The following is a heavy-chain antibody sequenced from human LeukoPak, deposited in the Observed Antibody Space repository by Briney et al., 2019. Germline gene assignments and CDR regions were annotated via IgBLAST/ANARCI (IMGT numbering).Heavy chain of an antibody. J-gene: IGHJ4*02. CDR1: GLTFSNFW. D-gene: IGHD2-15*01. Sequence: GGSLRLSCLASGLTFSNFWMTWLRQAPGKGLEWVANIKQDGSETYYSDSVRGRFTISRDNAKHSLYLQMNSLRAEDTALYYCVGCSGGSCSDFDYWGRGTLVTVSS. V-gene: IGHV3-7*01. CDR2: IKQDGSET. CDR3: VGCSGGSCSDFDY.